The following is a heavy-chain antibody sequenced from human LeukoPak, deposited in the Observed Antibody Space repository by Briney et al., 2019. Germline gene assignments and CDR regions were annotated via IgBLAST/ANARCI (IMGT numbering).Heavy chain of an antibody. CDR2: ISHSGIT. CDR1: GGSFSGYH. J-gene: IGHJ4*02. CDR3: AREAGSFEY. D-gene: IGHD6-19*01. V-gene: IGHV4-34*01. Sequence: SETLSLTCAVYGGSFSGYHWSWIRQTPGKGLEWIGEISHSGITEYSPSLKSRVTISVDTSKSQFSLTLRSMTAADTAVYYCAREAGSFEYWGQGTLVTVSP.